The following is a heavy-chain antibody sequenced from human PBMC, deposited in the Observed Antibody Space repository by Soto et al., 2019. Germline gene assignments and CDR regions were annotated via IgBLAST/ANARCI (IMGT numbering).Heavy chain of an antibody. D-gene: IGHD1-1*01. CDR1: GGSISSGGTGSY. J-gene: IGHJ4*02. V-gene: IGHV4-31*03. CDR3: SSGHDAYKMRY. Sequence: QVQLQESGPGLVKPSQTLSITCTVSGGSISSGGTGSYWTWIRQLPGKGLEWIGYIYYTGNTYYNPSLKSRPTISIDTSENQFSLKLTSVTAADTAAYFCSSGHDAYKMRYWGQGTLVTVSS. CDR2: IYYTGNT.